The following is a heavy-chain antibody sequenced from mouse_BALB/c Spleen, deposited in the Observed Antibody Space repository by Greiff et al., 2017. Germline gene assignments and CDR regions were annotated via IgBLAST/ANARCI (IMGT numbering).Heavy chain of an antibody. CDR3: ARDEDYYGSSSRYWYFDV. Sequence: VQGVESGPGLVAPSQSLSITCTVSGFSLTSYGVHWVRQPPGKGLEWLGVIWAGGSTNYNSALMSRLSISKDNSKSQVFLKMNSLQTDDTAMYYCARDEDYYGSSSRYWYFDVWGAGTTVTVSS. D-gene: IGHD1-1*01. CDR2: IWAGGST. CDR1: GFSLTSYG. V-gene: IGHV2-9*02. J-gene: IGHJ1*01.